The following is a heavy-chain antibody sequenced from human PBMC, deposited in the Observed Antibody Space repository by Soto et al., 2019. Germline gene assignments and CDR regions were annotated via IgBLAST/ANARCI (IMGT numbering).Heavy chain of an antibody. CDR1: GFTFSSYS. J-gene: IGHJ6*02. CDR2: ISSSSSYI. V-gene: IGHV3-21*01. D-gene: IGHD3-3*01. Sequence: KSGGSLRLSCAASGFTFSSYSMNWVRQAPGKGLEWVSSISSSSSYIYYADSVKGRFTISRDNAKNSLYLQMNSLRAEDTAVYYCARDGPKGRTYYDFWSGWPYYYYGMDVWGQGTTVTVSS. CDR3: ARDGPKGRTYYDFWSGWPYYYYGMDV.